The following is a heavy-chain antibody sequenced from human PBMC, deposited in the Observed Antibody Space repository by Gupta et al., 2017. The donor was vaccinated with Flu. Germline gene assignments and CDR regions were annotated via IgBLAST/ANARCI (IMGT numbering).Heavy chain of an antibody. CDR2: MADDGSNQ. J-gene: IGHJ4*02. CDR3: AKGGRHNWNYDGDY. CDR1: GFPFSDYG. D-gene: IGHD1-7*01. V-gene: IGHV3-30*18. Sequence: QAQLVPSGGGVVQPGTSLRLSCAASGFPFSDYGMHGVRQAPGKGLEWMAVMADDGSNQWDADSVRGRFTISRDNSKNTLFLQMNSLRAYDTAVYYCAKGGRHNWNYDGDYWGQGTLVTVSS.